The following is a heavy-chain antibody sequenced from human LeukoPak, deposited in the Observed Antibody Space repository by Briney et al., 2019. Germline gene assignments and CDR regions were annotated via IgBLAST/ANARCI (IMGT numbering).Heavy chain of an antibody. D-gene: IGHD2-15*01. Sequence: SSETLSLTCTVSGGSIRGYYWSWIRQPAGKGLEWIGRIHSSGSTNYNPSLKTRVTMSVDTSKNQFSLKLSSVTAADTAVYYCAREFSGQDCSGGSCQDYWGQGTLVTVSS. J-gene: IGHJ4*02. V-gene: IGHV4-4*07. CDR1: GGSIRGYY. CDR3: AREFSGQDCSGGSCQDY. CDR2: IHSSGST.